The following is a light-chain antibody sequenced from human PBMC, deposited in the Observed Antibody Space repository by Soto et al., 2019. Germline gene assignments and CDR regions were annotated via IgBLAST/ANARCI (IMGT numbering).Light chain of an antibody. Sequence: ELVMTQSAAPLSVSPGERATPSCGASQSVSSNLAWYQQKPGQAPRLLVYGASTRATGIPARFSGSGGGTDFTLTISSLEPEDFAVYYCQQYSKWPPITFGQGTRLEIK. CDR3: QQYSKWPPIT. CDR1: QSVSSN. CDR2: GAS. J-gene: IGKJ5*01. V-gene: IGKV3-15*01.